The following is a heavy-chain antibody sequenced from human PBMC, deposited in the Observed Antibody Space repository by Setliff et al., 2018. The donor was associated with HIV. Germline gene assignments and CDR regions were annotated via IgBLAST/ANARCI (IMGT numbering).Heavy chain of an antibody. J-gene: IGHJ1*01. V-gene: IGHV1-2*02. CDR3: ARDPAPSSSASYFQH. Sequence: RASVKVSCKASGYTFTGYYIHWVRQAPGQGLEWLGWINPNTGDTNYAQRFQGRVTMTSDTSISTAYMELSRLRSEDTAVYYCARDPAPSSSASYFQHWGQGTPVTVSS. D-gene: IGHD6-6*01. CDR2: INPNTGDT. CDR1: GYTFTGYY.